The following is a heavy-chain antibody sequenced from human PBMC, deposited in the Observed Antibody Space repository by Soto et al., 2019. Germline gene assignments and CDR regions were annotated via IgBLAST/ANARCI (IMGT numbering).Heavy chain of an antibody. J-gene: IGHJ4*02. CDR3: AKEYEYSSGWERIDY. V-gene: IGHV3-23*01. CDR1: EFTFSSYA. Sequence: EVQLLESGGGLVQPGGSLRLSCAAVEFTFSSYANRWVRQAPGKGLEWVSAISGSGGSTYYADSVKGRFTISRDNSKNTLYLQMNSLRAEDTAVYYCAKEYEYSSGWERIDYWGQGTLVTVSS. D-gene: IGHD6-19*01. CDR2: ISGSGGST.